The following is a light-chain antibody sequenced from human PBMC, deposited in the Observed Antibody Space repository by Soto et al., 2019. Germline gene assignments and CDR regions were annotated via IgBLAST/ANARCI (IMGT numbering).Light chain of an antibody. Sequence: EIVLTQSPGTLSLSPGERATLSCRASQSVSSSYLAWYQQKPGQAPRLLIYGASSRATGIPDRFRGSGSGTDFTLPISRLEPEDFAVYYCQQYGSSPLTFGGGTKVEIK. CDR2: GAS. CDR3: QQYGSSPLT. V-gene: IGKV3-20*01. J-gene: IGKJ4*01. CDR1: QSVSSSY.